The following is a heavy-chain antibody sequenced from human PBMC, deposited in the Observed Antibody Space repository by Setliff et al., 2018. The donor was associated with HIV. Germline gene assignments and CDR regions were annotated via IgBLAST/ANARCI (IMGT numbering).Heavy chain of an antibody. CDR2: VYSVGST. J-gene: IGHJ3*02. V-gene: IGHV3-66*04. D-gene: IGHD2-21*01. CDR1: GFTVNNKY. CDR3: AKHFLLWSNAFHI. Sequence: QTGGSLRLSCAASGFTVNNKYMSWIRQTPGKGLEWVSIVYSVGSTYYADSVKGRFTFSRDISKNTLYLQMNSLRVEDTAVYYCAKHFLLWSNAFHIWGQGTMVTVSS.